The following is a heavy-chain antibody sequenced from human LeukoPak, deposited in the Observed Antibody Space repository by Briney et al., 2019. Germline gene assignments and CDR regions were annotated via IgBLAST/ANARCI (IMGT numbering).Heavy chain of an antibody. CDR3: ARVRVAAIRNKPMNYYYYGMDV. J-gene: IGHJ6*02. CDR1: GGSISSSSYY. Sequence: SETLSLTCTVSGGSISSSSYYWGWIRQPPGKGLEWIGSIYYSGSTYYNPSLKSRVTISVDTSKNQFSLKLSSVTAADTAVYYCARVRVAAIRNKPMNYYYYGMDVWGQGTTVTVSS. CDR2: IYYSGST. V-gene: IGHV4-39*07. D-gene: IGHD2-2*02.